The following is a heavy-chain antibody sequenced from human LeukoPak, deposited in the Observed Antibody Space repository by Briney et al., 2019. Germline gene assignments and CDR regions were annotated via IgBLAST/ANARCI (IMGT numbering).Heavy chain of an antibody. CDR2: ISGDGGNT. Sequence: GGSLRLSCGVSGFTFDDYPMYWVRQAPGKGLEWVSFISGDGGNTHYADSVKGRFTISRDNAKNSLYLQMNSLRAEDTAVYYCAIAPSIAVAGNHDYWGQGTLVTVSS. J-gene: IGHJ4*02. D-gene: IGHD6-19*01. CDR3: AIAPSIAVAGNHDY. CDR1: GFTFDDYP. V-gene: IGHV3-43*01.